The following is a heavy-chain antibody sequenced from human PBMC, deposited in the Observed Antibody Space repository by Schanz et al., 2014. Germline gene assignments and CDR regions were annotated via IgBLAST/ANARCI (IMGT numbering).Heavy chain of an antibody. CDR3: ARGGGPEDVFDI. J-gene: IGHJ3*02. CDR2: ISPYNGNT. Sequence: QVQLVESGAELRKPGTSVKVSCKTSGYTFSNDDINWVRQAIGQGPEWMGWISPYNGNTNYAQKLQGRVTMTADTSTSTAYMDLRSLRSDDTAVYYCARGGGPEDVFDIWGQGTMXTVSS. CDR1: GYTFSNDD. V-gene: IGHV1-18*01. D-gene: IGHD5-12*01.